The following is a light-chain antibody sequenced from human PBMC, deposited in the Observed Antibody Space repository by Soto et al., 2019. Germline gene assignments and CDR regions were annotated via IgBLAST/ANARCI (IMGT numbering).Light chain of an antibody. CDR1: QSISSY. J-gene: IGKJ1*01. Sequence: DIHITQSPSSLAASVGDRVTITCRASQSISSYLNWYQQKPEKAPKRLIYSASSLQSGVPSRFSGSGSGTEFTLTISSLQPEDFATYYCLQHNSYPWTFGQGTKVDIK. CDR2: SAS. CDR3: LQHNSYPWT. V-gene: IGKV1-17*01.